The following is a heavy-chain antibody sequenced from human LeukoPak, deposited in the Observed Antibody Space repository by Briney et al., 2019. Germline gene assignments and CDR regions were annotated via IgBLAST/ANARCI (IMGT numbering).Heavy chain of an antibody. J-gene: IGHJ4*02. V-gene: IGHV3-7*01. Sequence: GGALRLSCTASGFTFSTYWMSSGRQAPGKGLEWVANIKQDGSEKYYIDAVKGRFTISRDNAKNSLYLQMNSLRAEDTAMYYCARDSAGNDYWGQGTLVTVSS. CDR2: IKQDGSEK. CDR1: GFTFSTYW. D-gene: IGHD6-13*01. CDR3: ARDSAGNDY.